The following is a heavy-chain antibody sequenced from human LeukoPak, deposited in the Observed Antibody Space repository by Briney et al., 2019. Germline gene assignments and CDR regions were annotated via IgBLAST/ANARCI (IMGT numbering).Heavy chain of an antibody. J-gene: IGHJ4*02. V-gene: IGHV4-59*01. CDR2: IYYSGST. CDR3: ARDSGGDTGAATLGY. D-gene: IGHD2-15*01. CDR1: GGSISSYY. Sequence: PSETLSLTCTVSGGSISSYYWSWIRQPPGKALEWIGYIYYSGSTNYNPSLKSRVTISVDTSKNQFSLKLSSVTAADTAVYYCARDSGGDTGAATLGYWGQGTLVTVSS.